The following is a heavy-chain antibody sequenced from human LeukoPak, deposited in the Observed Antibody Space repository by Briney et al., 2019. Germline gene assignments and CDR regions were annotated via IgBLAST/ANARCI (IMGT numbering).Heavy chain of an antibody. CDR2: ISYDGSIK. CDR3: AKDALRGGTYYYFDY. V-gene: IGHV3-30*18. Sequence: GRSLRLSCAAPGFTFNTYDMHWVRQAPGKGLEWVALISYDGSIKYYADSVKGRFTISRDNSKNTLYLQMNSLRGEDTAVYYCAKDALRGGTYYYFDYWGQGTLVTVSS. D-gene: IGHD2-15*01. J-gene: IGHJ4*02. CDR1: GFTFNTYD.